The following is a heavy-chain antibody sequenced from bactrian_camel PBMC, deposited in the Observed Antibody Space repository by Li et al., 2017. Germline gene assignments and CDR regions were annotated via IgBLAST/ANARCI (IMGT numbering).Heavy chain of an antibody. CDR1: VYSYSIFC. CDR2: IDSDGTI. CDR3: AADFLQYCREPRLTY. D-gene: IGHD1*01. J-gene: IGHJ4*01. Sequence: QLVESGGGLVQSGESLRLSCAASVYSYSIFCKGWFRMSPTLGREAVAAIDSDGTITYADVVKGRFTFSQDNAKNTLYLQMNSLKPEDTAMYYCAADFLQYCREPRLTYWGQGTQVTVS. V-gene: IGHV3S53*01.